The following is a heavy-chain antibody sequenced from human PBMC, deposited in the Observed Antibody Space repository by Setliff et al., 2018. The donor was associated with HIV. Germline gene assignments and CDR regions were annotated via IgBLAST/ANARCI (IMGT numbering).Heavy chain of an antibody. CDR2: FDPEDGPDDGQT. J-gene: IGHJ4*02. CDR1: GSSLTELS. V-gene: IGHV1-24*01. Sequence: GASVKVSCKVSGSSLTELSIHWVRQTPGKGLQWMGGFDPEDGPDDGQTIYARKFQGRVTMTEDTSTDTAYMVLARLTSEDTALYYCVKGVEYGDYGSDYWGQGTLVTVS. D-gene: IGHD4-17*01. CDR3: VKGVEYGDYGSDY.